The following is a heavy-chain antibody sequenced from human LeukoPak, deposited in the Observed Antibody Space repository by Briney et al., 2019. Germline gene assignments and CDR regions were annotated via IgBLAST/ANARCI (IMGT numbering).Heavy chain of an antibody. D-gene: IGHD6-19*01. J-gene: IGHJ6*03. CDR2: IYYSGST. CDR3: ARGSSGWYYYYYMDV. Sequence: PSETLSLTCAVYGGSFSGYYWSWIRQPPGKGLEWIGYIYYSGSTNYNPSLKSRVTISVDTSKNQFSLKLSSVTAADTAVYYCARGSSGWYYYYYMDVWGKGTTVTISS. V-gene: IGHV4-59*01. CDR1: GGSFSGYY.